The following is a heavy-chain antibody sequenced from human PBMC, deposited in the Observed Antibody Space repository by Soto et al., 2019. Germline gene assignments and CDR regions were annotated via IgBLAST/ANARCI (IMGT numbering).Heavy chain of an antibody. V-gene: IGHV4-31*01. CDR1: GGSISSGGYY. CDR2: IFDSGTT. CDR3: ASQASGWYPDY. Sequence: QVQLQESGPGLVKPSQTLSLTCTVSGGSISSGGYYWSWLRQHPGKGLEWIGYIFDSGTTYYNPSLKSQVTLSVDPSKSQFSLGLTSVTATDTAVFYCASQASGWYPDYWGQGTLVTVSS. D-gene: IGHD6-19*01. J-gene: IGHJ4*02.